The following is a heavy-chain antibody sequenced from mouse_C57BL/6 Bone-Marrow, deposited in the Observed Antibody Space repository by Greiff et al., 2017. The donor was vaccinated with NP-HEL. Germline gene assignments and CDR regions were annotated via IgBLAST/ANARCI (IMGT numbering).Heavy chain of an antibody. CDR3: ARSPYYYGSSPVDFDY. CDR2: IRNKANGYTT. V-gene: IGHV7-3*01. Sequence: DVKLVESGGGLVQPGGSLSLSCAASGFTFTDYYMSWVRQPPGKALEWLGFIRNKANGYTTEYSASVKGRFTISRDNSQSILYLQMNALRAEDSATYYCARSPYYYGSSPVDFDYWGQGTTLTVSS. J-gene: IGHJ2*01. CDR1: GFTFTDYY. D-gene: IGHD1-1*01.